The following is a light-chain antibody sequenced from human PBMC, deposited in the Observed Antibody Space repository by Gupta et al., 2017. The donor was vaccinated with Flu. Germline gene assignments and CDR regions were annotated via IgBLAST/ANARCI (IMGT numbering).Light chain of an antibody. V-gene: IGKV3-20*01. CDR1: QSVSTY. CDR3: QQYGGSSWT. Sequence: PCTLSLSPGERATLSCRARQSVSTYISWYQQKPGQSPRLLIYGASSRAPGIPDRFSGSGSGTDFTLTISRLEPEDFAVYYCQQYGGSSWTFGQGTKVE. J-gene: IGKJ1*01. CDR2: GAS.